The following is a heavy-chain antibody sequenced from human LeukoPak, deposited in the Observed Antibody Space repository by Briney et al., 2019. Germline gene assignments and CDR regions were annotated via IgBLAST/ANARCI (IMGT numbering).Heavy chain of an antibody. Sequence: GGSLRLSCAASGFTFSSYGMHWVRQAPGKGLEWVAVIWYDGSNKYYADSVKGRFTISRDNSKNTLYLQMNSLRAEDTAVYYCARYRYSGYDPYYGMDVWGQGTTVTVSS. J-gene: IGHJ6*02. CDR3: ARYRYSGYDPYYGMDV. CDR2: IWYDGSNK. V-gene: IGHV3-33*01. CDR1: GFTFSSYG. D-gene: IGHD5-12*01.